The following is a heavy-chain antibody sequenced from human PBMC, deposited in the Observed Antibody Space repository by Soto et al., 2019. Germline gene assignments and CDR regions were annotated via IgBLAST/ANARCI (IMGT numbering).Heavy chain of an antibody. CDR1: GLTFSDYY. CDR2: ISSSAGTI. J-gene: IGHJ4*02. D-gene: IGHD6-13*01. Sequence: PGGSLRLSCAASGLTFSDYYMTWIRQAPGKGLEWVSYISSSAGTISYADSVKGRFTISRDNAKNSLYLQMNSLRAEDTAVYYCAGDMYSSKTEFEYWGQGTMVTV. V-gene: IGHV3-11*01. CDR3: AGDMYSSKTEFEY.